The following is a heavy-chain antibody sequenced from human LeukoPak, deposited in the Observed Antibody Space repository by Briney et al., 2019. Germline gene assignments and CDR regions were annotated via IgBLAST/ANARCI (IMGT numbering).Heavy chain of an antibody. CDR1: GFTFSSYS. V-gene: IGHV3-21*01. Sequence: GGSLRLSCAASGFTFSSYSMNWVHQAPGKGLEWVSSISSSSSYIYYADSVKGRFTISRDNAKNSLYLQMNSLRAEDTAVYYCARLYYDILTGYYRRMGYFDYWGQGTLVTVSS. D-gene: IGHD3-9*01. J-gene: IGHJ4*02. CDR2: ISSSSSYI. CDR3: ARLYYDILTGYYRRMGYFDY.